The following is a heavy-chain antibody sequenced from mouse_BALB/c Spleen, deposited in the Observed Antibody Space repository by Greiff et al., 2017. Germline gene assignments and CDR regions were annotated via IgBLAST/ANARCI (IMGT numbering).Heavy chain of an antibody. CDR2: INPSTGYT. D-gene: IGHD1-1*02. CDR1: GYTFTSYW. V-gene: IGHV1-4*01. CDR3: ARGGGNWYFDV. J-gene: IGHJ1*01. Sequence: VQLQQSGPELEKPGASVKMSCKASGYTFTSYWMHWVKQRPGQGLEWIGYINPSTGYTEYNQKFKDKATLTADKSSSTAYMQLSSLTSEDSAVYYCARGGGNWYFDVWGAGTTVTVSS.